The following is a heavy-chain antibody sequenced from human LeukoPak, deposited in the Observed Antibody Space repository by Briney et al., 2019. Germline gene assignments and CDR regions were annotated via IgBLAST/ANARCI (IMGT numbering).Heavy chain of an antibody. CDR1: GYSISNGYY. Sequence: SETLSLTCTVSGYSISNGYYWGWIRQPPGKGLEWIGSIYYSGSTYYNPSLKSRVSISVDTSKNQFSLKLTSVTAADTAVYYCARAPEYGLYYFDYWGQGTLVTVSS. CDR2: IYYSGST. D-gene: IGHD1-14*01. CDR3: ARAPEYGLYYFDY. J-gene: IGHJ4*02. V-gene: IGHV4-38-2*02.